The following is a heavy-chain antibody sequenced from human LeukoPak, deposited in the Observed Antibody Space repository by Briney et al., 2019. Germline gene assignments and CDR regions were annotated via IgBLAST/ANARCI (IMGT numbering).Heavy chain of an antibody. D-gene: IGHD6-13*01. J-gene: IGHJ5*02. CDR2: IYYSGST. Sequence: KTSETLSLTCTVSGGSISSGGYYWSWIRQHPGKGLEWIGYIYYSGSTYYNPSLKSRVTISVDTSKNQFSLKLSSVTAADTAVYYCAREITSIAAAGTIWFDPWGQGTLVTVSS. V-gene: IGHV4-31*03. CDR3: AREITSIAAAGTIWFDP. CDR1: GGSISSGGYY.